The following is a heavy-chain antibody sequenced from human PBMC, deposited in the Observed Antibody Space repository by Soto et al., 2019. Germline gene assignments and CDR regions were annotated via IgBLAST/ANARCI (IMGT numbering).Heavy chain of an antibody. CDR3: TKGVVVITSYFQH. D-gene: IGHD3-22*01. J-gene: IGHJ1*01. Sequence: QVQLVGSGGGVVQPGRSLRLSCAASGFTFSSYGMHWVRQAPGKGLEWVAVISYDESNKYYADSVKGRFTISRDNSKNTLYLQMNSLRAEDTAVYYCTKGVVVITSYFQHWGQGTLVTVSS. CDR2: ISYDESNK. V-gene: IGHV3-30*18. CDR1: GFTFSSYG.